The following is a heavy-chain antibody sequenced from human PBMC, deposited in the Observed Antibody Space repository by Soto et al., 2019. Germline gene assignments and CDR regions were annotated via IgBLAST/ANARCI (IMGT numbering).Heavy chain of an antibody. J-gene: IGHJ6*02. CDR1: GGSFTYT. V-gene: IGHV1-69*13. Sequence: SVKVSCKAPGGSFTYTLSWVRQAPGQGLEWMGGIILIFGTTNYAQKFQGRVTITADESTKTAYMELSTLRSEDTAVYYCARLHSHGTYGMDVWGQGTTVTVSS. CDR2: IILIFGTT. D-gene: IGHD5-18*01. CDR3: ARLHSHGTYGMDV.